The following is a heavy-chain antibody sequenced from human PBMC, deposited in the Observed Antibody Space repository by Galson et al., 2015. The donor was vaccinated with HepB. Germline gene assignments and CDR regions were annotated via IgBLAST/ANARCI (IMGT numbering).Heavy chain of an antibody. CDR1: DYTFSNYG. D-gene: IGHD4-17*01. V-gene: IGHV1-18*01. J-gene: IGHJ5*02. CDR3: AREYLVTTRNWFDP. Sequence: QSGAEVKKPGASVKVSCKASDYTFSNYGISWVRQAPGQGLEWMGWINTYNGITNYAQKFQGRVTMTKDTSTSTAYMDLRSLRSDDTAVYYCAREYLVTTRNWFDPWGQGTLVIVSS. CDR2: INTYNGIT.